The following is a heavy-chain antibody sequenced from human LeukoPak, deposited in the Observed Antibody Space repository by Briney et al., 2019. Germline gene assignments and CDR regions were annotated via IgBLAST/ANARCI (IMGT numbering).Heavy chain of an antibody. CDR1: GGSFSGYY. D-gene: IGHD6-13*01. CDR2: IYYSGST. Sequence: KPSETLSLTCAVYGGSFSGYYWSWIRQPPGKGLEWIGSIYYSGSTYYNPSLKSRVTISVDTSKNQFSLKLSSVTAADTAVYYCASLFRAAAGIYYFDYWGQGTLVTVSS. V-gene: IGHV4-34*01. CDR3: ASLFRAAAGIYYFDY. J-gene: IGHJ4*02.